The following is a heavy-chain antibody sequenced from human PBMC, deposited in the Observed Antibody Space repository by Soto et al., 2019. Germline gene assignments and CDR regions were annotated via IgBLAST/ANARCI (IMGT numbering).Heavy chain of an antibody. J-gene: IGHJ5*02. Sequence: QITLKESGPTLVKPTQTLTLTCTFSGFSLSGGGVGVGWIRQPPGKALEWVARVYWNDDRRYRPSRKSRLTITKDTSKKQVVLTMTNMDPEDTATYYCAHKMDTVDWFGPWGRGTMVTVSS. CDR1: GFSLSGGGVG. CDR2: VYWNDDR. V-gene: IGHV2-5*01. CDR3: AHKMDTVDWFGP. D-gene: IGHD5-18*01.